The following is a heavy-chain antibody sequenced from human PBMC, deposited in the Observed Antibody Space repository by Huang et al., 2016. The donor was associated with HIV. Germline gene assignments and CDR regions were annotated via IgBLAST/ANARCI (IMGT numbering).Heavy chain of an antibody. CDR1: GFAFSSFS. Sequence: EVQLVESGGGLVKPGGSLRLSCAASGFAFSSFSLNWGRQAPGKGLEWVTFISSRSDFCHYADSVKGRFTISRDNTENSLCLRMDNLRAEDTAVYYCARGGIIVDENAFEIWGQGTTVTVSS. CDR2: ISSRSDFC. D-gene: IGHD3-22*01. J-gene: IGHJ3*02. V-gene: IGHV3-21*02. CDR3: ARGGIIVDENAFEI.